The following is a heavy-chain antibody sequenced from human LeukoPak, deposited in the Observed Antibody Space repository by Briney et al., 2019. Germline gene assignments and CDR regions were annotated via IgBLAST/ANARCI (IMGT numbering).Heavy chain of an antibody. CDR2: IYYGGST. CDR1: GGSISSYY. D-gene: IGHD2-15*01. V-gene: IGHV4-59*01. Sequence: PSETLSLTCTVSGGSISSYYWSWIRQPPGKGLEWIGYIYYGGSTNYNPSLKSRVTISVDTSKNQFSLKLNSVTAADTAVYYCAREGEVPHCSGGSCYDYWGQGTLVTVSP. J-gene: IGHJ4*02. CDR3: AREGEVPHCSGGSCYDY.